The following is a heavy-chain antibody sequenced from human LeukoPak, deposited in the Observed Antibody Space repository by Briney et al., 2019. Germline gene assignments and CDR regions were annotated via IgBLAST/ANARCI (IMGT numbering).Heavy chain of an antibody. CDR3: ARDIPTVTPLDY. J-gene: IGHJ4*02. CDR1: GYTFTSYG. Sequence: ASVKVSCKASGYTFTSYGISWVRQAPGQGLEWMGWISAYNGNTNYAQKLQGRVTMTTDTSTSTAYMELRSLRSDDTAVYYRARDIPTVTPLDYWGQGTLVTVSS. V-gene: IGHV1-18*01. CDR2: ISAYNGNT. D-gene: IGHD4-11*01.